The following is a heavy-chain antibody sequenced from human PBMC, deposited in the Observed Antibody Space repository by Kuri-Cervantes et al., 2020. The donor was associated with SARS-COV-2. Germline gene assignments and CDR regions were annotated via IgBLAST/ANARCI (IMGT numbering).Heavy chain of an antibody. CDR2: INPDGSYT. Sequence: GESLKISCAASGFTFSGHWIDWVRQAPGKGLVWVSRINPDGSYTNNADSVKGRFPLSRDNAKNMLFLQMNSLRAEDTAVYYCARVESRGYSYVNFDYWGQGTLVTVSS. D-gene: IGHD5-18*01. V-gene: IGHV3-74*01. CDR1: GFTFSGHW. CDR3: ARVESRGYSYVNFDY. J-gene: IGHJ4*02.